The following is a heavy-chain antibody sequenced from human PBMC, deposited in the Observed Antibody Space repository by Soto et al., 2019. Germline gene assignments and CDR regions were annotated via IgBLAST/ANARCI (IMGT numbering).Heavy chain of an antibody. D-gene: IGHD6-6*01. CDR3: AREGAAPYYYYVMDV. Sequence: QVQLQESGPGLVKPSQTLSLTCTVSGGSISSGGYFWSWIRQHPGKGLEWIGFIYYSGSTYYNPSLKSRVTISVDTSKNRFSLKLSSVTAADTAVYYCAREGAAPYYYYVMDVWGQGTTVTVSS. CDR2: IYYSGST. V-gene: IGHV4-31*03. J-gene: IGHJ6*02. CDR1: GGSISSGGYF.